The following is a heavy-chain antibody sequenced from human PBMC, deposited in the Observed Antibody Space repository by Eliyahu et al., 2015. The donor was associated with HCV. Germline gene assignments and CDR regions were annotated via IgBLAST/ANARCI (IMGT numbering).Heavy chain of an antibody. CDR1: GGSISSYY. V-gene: IGHV4-59*01. J-gene: IGHJ5*02. Sequence: QVQLQESGPGLVKPSETLSLTCTVSGGSISSYYWSWIRQPPGKGLEWIGYIYYSGSTNYNPSLKSRVTISVDTSKNQFSLKLSSVTAADTAVYYCARGQAYYDSSGYYSLWFDPWGQGTLVTVSS. CDR3: ARGQAYYDSSGYYSLWFDP. D-gene: IGHD3-22*01. CDR2: IYYSGST.